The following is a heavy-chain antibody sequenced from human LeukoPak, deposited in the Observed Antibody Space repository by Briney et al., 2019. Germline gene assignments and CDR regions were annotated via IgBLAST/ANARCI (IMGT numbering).Heavy chain of an antibody. V-gene: IGHV3-30-3*01. CDR2: ISYDGSNK. CDR1: GFTFSSSA. D-gene: IGHD4-23*01. Sequence: AGGSLRLSCAASGFTFSSSAMSWVRQAPGKGLEWVAVISYDGSNKYYADSVKGRFTISRDNSKNTLYLQMNSLRAEDTAVYYCASLDTVVPYYYYYGMDVWGQGTTVTVS. J-gene: IGHJ6*02. CDR3: ASLDTVVPYYYYYGMDV.